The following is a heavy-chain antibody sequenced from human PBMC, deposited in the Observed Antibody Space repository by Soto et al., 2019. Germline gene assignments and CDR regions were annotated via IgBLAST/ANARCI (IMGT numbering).Heavy chain of an antibody. V-gene: IGHV3-43*01. CDR3: AKNIEAHGWGGGDV. CDR2: ISWNGGSS. CDR1: GFTFGSYT. J-gene: IGHJ6*02. D-gene: IGHD3-10*01. Sequence: EEQLVESGGAVVQPGGSLRLSCEASGFTFGSYTMHWVRQAPGKGLEWVSLISWNGGSSFYADSVKGRFTISRDNSRDSLYLQMNSLKPEDGAFFYFAKNIEAHGWGGGDVWGHGTTVTVSS.